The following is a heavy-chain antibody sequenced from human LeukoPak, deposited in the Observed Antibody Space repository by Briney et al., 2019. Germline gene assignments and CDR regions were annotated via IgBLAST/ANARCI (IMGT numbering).Heavy chain of an antibody. CDR1: GGSISSGDYY. Sequence: PSETLSLTCTVSGGSISSGDYYWNWIRQPPGKGLEWIGFIYYTGSTNYNPSLKSRVTISLDTSKNQFSLRLNSVTAADTAVYYCARGYCSGGSCYYFDLWGRGTLVTVSS. J-gene: IGHJ2*01. D-gene: IGHD2-15*01. CDR2: IYYTGST. CDR3: ARGYCSGGSCYYFDL. V-gene: IGHV4-61*08.